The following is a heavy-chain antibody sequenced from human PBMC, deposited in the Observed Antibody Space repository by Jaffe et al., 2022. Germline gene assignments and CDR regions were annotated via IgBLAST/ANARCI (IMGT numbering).Heavy chain of an antibody. Sequence: QITLKESGPTLVKPTQTLTLTCTFSGFSLSTSGVGVGWIRQPPGKALEWLALIYWNDDKRYSPSLKSRLTITKDTSKNQVVLTMTNMDPVDTATYYCAHRLVTMVQDYAFDIWGQGTMVTVSS. V-gene: IGHV2-5*01. CDR3: AHRLVTMVQDYAFDI. D-gene: IGHD3-10*01. CDR1: GFSLSTSGVG. CDR2: IYWNDDK. J-gene: IGHJ3*02.